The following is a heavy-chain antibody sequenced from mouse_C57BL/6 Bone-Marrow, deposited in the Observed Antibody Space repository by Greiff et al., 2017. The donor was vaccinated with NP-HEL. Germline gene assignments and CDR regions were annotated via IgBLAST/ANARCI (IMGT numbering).Heavy chain of an antibody. CDR2: ISGGGGNT. CDR1: GFTFSSYT. V-gene: IGHV5-9*01. D-gene: IGHD2-1*01. Sequence: EVKLVESGGGLVKPGGSLKLSCAASGFTFSSYTMSWVRQTPEKRLEWVATISGGGGNTYYPDSVKGRFTISRDNAKNTLYLQMSSLRSEDTALYYCARQRVTRDYYAMDYWGQGTSVTVSS. CDR3: ARQRVTRDYYAMDY. J-gene: IGHJ4*01.